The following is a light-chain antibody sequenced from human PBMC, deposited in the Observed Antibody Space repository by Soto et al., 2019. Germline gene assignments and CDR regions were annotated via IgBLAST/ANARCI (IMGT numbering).Light chain of an antibody. CDR1: QSLSNNF. CDR2: GAS. CDR3: QHYATSPHT. Sequence: DIVLTQSPGTLSLSPGDRAALSCGASQSLSNNFLAWYQQKPGQAPRLLISGASSIATGIPDRFSGSGSGTDFTLTISRVQPEDFAVYYCQHYATSPHTFGEGTKVEIK. J-gene: IGKJ4*01. V-gene: IGKV3-20*01.